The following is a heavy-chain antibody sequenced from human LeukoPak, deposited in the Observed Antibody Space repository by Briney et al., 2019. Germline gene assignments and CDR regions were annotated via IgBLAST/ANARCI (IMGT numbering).Heavy chain of an antibody. D-gene: IGHD1-26*01. CDR1: GGSIGSNSYY. Sequence: PSETLSLTCNVSGGSIGSNSYYWGWIRQPPGKGLEWIGSFFYSGNTYYNPSLKSRVTISVDRSKNQFSLKLSSVTAADTAVYYCARVYELPNWFDPWGQGTLVTVSS. CDR3: ARVYELPNWFDP. J-gene: IGHJ5*02. CDR2: FFYSGNT. V-gene: IGHV4-39*07.